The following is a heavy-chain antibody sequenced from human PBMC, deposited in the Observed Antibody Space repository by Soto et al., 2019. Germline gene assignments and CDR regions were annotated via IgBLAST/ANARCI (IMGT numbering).Heavy chain of an antibody. CDR2: IYYSGST. J-gene: IGHJ3*02. Sequence: SETLSLTCTVSGGSISSYYWSWIRQPPGKGLEWIGYIYYSGSTNYNPSLKSRVTISVDTSKNQFSLKLSSVTAADTAVYYCARACGGDCYSNAFDIWGQGTMVTVSS. D-gene: IGHD2-21*02. CDR1: GGSISSYY. V-gene: IGHV4-59*01. CDR3: ARACGGDCYSNAFDI.